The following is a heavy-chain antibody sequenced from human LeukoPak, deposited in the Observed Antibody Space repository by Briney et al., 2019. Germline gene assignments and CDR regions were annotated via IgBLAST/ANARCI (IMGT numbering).Heavy chain of an antibody. Sequence: SETLSLTCTVSGGSISSYYWSWIRQTAGKGLEWIGRIYTSGSTNYNPSLKSRVTMSVDTSKNQFSLKLSSVTAADTAVYYCAREGDYGDSLDYWGQGTLVTVSS. CDR2: IYTSGST. J-gene: IGHJ4*02. D-gene: IGHD4-17*01. V-gene: IGHV4-4*07. CDR3: AREGDYGDSLDY. CDR1: GGSISSYY.